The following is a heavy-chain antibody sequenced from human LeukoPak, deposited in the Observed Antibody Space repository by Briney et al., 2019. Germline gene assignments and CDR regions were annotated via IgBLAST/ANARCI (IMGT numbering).Heavy chain of an antibody. J-gene: IGHJ1*01. CDR3: VREVGAPGSFHH. CDR2: INGDGTII. Sequence: PGGSLRLSCAASGFTFSSYSMNWVRQAPGQGLVWVSRINGDGTIIDYADSVKGRFIVSRDNAENTLYWQMNSLRVEDTAVYHCVREVGAPGSFHHWGQGTLVTVSS. V-gene: IGHV3-74*01. D-gene: IGHD1-26*01. CDR1: GFTFSSYS.